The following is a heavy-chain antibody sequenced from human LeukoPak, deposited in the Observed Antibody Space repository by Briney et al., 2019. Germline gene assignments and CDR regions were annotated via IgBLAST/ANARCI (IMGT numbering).Heavy chain of an antibody. V-gene: IGHV3-7*01. D-gene: IGHD3-3*01. CDR2: IKHDGSER. CDR1: GFTFSSYW. Sequence: PGGSLRLSCAASGFTFSSYWMSWVRQSPGKGLEWVANIKHDGSERYYVDSVKGRFTISRDNAKNSLFLQMNTLRAEDTAVYYCVRAEWLSGVVINGPKDYWGQGTLVTVSS. CDR3: VRAEWLSGVVINGPKDY. J-gene: IGHJ4*02.